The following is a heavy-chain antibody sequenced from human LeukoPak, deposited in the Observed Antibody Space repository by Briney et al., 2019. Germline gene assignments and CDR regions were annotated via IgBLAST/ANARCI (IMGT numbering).Heavy chain of an antibody. CDR1: GYTFTGYY. J-gene: IGHJ2*01. D-gene: IGHD4-17*01. CDR3: ARGPTTVTKDSYWYFDL. CDR2: INPNSGGT. V-gene: IGHV1-2*02. Sequence: GASVKVSCKASGYTFTGYYMHWVRQAPGQGLEWMGWINPNSGGTNYAQKFQGRVTMTRDTSISTAYMELSRLRSDDTAVYYCARGPTTVTKDSYWYFDLWGRGTLVTVSS.